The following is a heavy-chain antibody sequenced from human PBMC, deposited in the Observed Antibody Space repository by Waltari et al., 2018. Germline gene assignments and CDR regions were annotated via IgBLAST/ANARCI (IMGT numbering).Heavy chain of an antibody. CDR3: AKLYRSSGYSDY. J-gene: IGHJ4*02. CDR2: ITANGGTT. CDR1: GFTFSSYS. Sequence: EVQLLESGGGLVQPGGSLRLPYAASGFTFSSYSMSWVRQAPGKGLEWVSVITANGGTTYYADSVKGRFTISRDNSKNTLYLQMNSLRAEDTAVYYCAKLYRSSGYSDYWGQGILVTVSS. V-gene: IGHV3-23*01. D-gene: IGHD6-19*01.